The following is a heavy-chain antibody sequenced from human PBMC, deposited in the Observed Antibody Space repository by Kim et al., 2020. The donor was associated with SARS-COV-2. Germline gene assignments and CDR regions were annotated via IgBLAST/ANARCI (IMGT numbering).Heavy chain of an antibody. CDR3: ARDYGGNYDY. V-gene: IGHV4-31*03. CDR1: GGSISSGGYY. Sequence: SETLSLTCTVSGGSISSGGYYWSWIRQHPGKGLEWIGSIYYSGTTYYNPSLKSRGTISVDTSKNQFSLRLSSVTAADTAVYYCARDYGGNYDYWGQGTLV. CDR2: IYYSGTT. J-gene: IGHJ4*02. D-gene: IGHD4-17*01.